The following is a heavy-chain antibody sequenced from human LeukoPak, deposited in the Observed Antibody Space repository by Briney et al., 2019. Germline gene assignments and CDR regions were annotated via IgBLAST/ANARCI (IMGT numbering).Heavy chain of an antibody. CDR2: ISGSGGST. V-gene: IGHV3-23*01. D-gene: IGHD3-10*01. Sequence: GGSLRLSCAASGFTFSSHAMSWVRQAPGKGLEWVSAISGSGGSTYYADSVKGRFTISRDNSKNTLYLQMNSLRAEDTAVYYCAKDRITMVRGVIITSSYYYYYGMDVWGQGTTVTVSS. CDR3: AKDRITMVRGVIITSSYYYYYGMDV. CDR1: GFTFSSHA. J-gene: IGHJ6*02.